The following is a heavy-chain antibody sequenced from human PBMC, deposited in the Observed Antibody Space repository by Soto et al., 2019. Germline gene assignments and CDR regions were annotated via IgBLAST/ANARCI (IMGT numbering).Heavy chain of an antibody. Sequence: EVQLVESGGGLAQPGGSLRLSCAASGFTFSDHYMDWLRQAPGTGLELVGRSKNKADSYTTEYAGSVKGRFTIARDGSKNAVLRQMTVLKAEDTAVDSFNVWCSGRNFGAAGGQGILVTVSS. D-gene: IGHD3-10*02. V-gene: IGHV3-72*01. CDR3: NVWCSGRNFGAA. J-gene: IGHJ4*02. CDR1: GFTFSDHY. CDR2: SKNKADSYTT.